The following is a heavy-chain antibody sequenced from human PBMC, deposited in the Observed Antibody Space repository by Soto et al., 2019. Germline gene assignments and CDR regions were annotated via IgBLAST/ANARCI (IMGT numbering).Heavy chain of an antibody. CDR3: ARVKTVDYYGMGV. CDR2: IYSSGST. J-gene: IGHJ6*02. Sequence: QVQLQESGPGLVKPSETLSLTYSVSGGSMSSYYWTWIRQPAGKGLEWIGRIYSSGSTDYNPSLKRRVTMSIDTSKNQFSLKLSSVTAADTAVYFCARVKTVDYYGMGVWGPGTTVTVSS. V-gene: IGHV4-4*07. CDR1: GGSMSSYY.